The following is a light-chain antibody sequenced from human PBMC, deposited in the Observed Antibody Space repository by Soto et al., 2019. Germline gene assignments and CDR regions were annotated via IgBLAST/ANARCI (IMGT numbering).Light chain of an antibody. CDR3: QQYSTFPRT. J-gene: IGKJ1*01. CDR2: DAS. CDR1: QSISKW. Sequence: DIQRTQSPATLSTSVVGRVVISCRASQSISKWLAWYQQKPGKAPEFLIYDASTLESGVPSRFSGSGSGTEFTLTISSLQPEDFATFYCQQYSTFPRTLGQGTKVDIK. V-gene: IGKV1-5*01.